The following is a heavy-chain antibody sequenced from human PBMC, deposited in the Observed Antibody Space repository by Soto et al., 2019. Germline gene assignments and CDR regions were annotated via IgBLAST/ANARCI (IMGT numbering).Heavy chain of an antibody. CDR3: ARTYTPTETYYYYYMDV. CDR2: IIPILGIA. CDR1: GGTFSSYT. Sequence: SVKVSCKASGGTFSSYTISWVRQAPGQGLEWMGRIIPILGIANYAQKFQGRVTITADKSTSTAYMELSSLRSEDTAVYYCARTYTPTETYYYYYMDVWGKGTTVTVSS. J-gene: IGHJ6*03. D-gene: IGHD4-17*01. V-gene: IGHV1-69*02.